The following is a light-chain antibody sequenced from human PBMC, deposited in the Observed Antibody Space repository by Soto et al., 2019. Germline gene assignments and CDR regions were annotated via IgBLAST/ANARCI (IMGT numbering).Light chain of an antibody. CDR3: QQYGSSAPIT. V-gene: IGKV3-20*01. CDR1: QSVSRSY. J-gene: IGKJ5*01. Sequence: EIVLTQSPGTLSLSPGERATLSCRASQSVSRSYLAWYQQKPGQAPRLLIYGASSRATGIPDRFSGSGSGTDFTLTISRLEPEDFALYFCQQYGSSAPITFGQGTRLEIK. CDR2: GAS.